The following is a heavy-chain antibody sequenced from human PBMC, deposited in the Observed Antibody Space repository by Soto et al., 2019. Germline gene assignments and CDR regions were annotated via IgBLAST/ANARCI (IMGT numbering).Heavy chain of an antibody. V-gene: IGHV4-39*01. CDR2: IYYSGST. D-gene: IGHD3-10*01. CDR3: ARHPDVARGGFDP. CDR1: GGSISSSRYY. J-gene: IGHJ5*02. Sequence: QPQLQESGPGLVKPSETLSLTCTVSGGSISSSRYYWGWIRQPPGKGLEWIGSIYYSGSTYYNPSIKRRVTISVDTSKNQFSLKLSSVTAADTAVYHCARHPDVARGGFDPWGQGTLVTVSS.